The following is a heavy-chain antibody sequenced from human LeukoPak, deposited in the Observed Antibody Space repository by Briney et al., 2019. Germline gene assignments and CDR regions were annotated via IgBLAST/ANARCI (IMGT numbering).Heavy chain of an antibody. CDR1: GGSISSSNW. J-gene: IGHJ4*02. Sequence: SGTLSLTCAVSGGSISSSNWWSWVRQPPGKGLEWIGEIYHSGSTNYNPSLKSRVTISVDTSKNQFSLKLSSVTAADTAVYYCARGIAAAGLKYYFDYWGQGTLVTVSS. D-gene: IGHD6-13*01. CDR2: IYHSGST. V-gene: IGHV4-4*02. CDR3: ARGIAAAGLKYYFDY.